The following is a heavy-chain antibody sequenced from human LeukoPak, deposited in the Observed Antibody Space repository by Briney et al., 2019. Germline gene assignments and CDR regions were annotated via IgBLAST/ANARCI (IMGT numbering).Heavy chain of an antibody. CDR3: RAAGTSERDY. CDR1: GVTLSSYA. CDR2: ISSSGSGGNT. Sequence: PGGSLRLSCAASGVTLSSYAMSWARQAPGKGLEWVSGISSSGSGGNTYYADSVKGRFTISRDNSKNTLYLQMSSLRGEDTAVYYCRAAGTSERDYWGQGTLVTVSS. J-gene: IGHJ4*02. V-gene: IGHV3-23*01. D-gene: IGHD6-13*01.